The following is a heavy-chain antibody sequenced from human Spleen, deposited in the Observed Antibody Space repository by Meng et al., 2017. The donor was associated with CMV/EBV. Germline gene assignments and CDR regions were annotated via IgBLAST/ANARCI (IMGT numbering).Heavy chain of an antibody. D-gene: IGHD6-13*01. CDR2: IDWDDDK. V-gene: IGHV2-70D*14. CDR1: GFSLSTSGMR. Sequence: SGPTLVKPTQTLTLTCTFSGFSLSTSGMRVSWIRQPPGKALEWLARIDWDDDKFYSTSLKTRLTISKDTSKNQVVLTMTNMDPVDTATYYCARMPPGYSSSWYDYWGQETLVTVSS. CDR3: ARMPPGYSSSWYDY. J-gene: IGHJ4*02.